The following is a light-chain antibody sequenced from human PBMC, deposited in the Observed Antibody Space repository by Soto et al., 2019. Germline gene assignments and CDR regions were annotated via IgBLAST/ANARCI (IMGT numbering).Light chain of an antibody. CDR1: QTVNTY. V-gene: IGKV1-5*01. CDR3: QQYNSYSPLT. CDR2: AAS. Sequence: DIQMTQSPSSLSASIGDRVTITCRASQTVNTYLHWYQQKPGKAPKLLIYAASNLQSGVPSRFSGSGSGTEFTLTISSLQPDDFATYYCQQYNSYSPLTFGGGTKVDIK. J-gene: IGKJ4*01.